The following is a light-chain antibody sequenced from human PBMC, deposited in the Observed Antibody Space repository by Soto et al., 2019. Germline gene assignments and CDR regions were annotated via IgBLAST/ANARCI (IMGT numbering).Light chain of an antibody. CDR1: QGISNY. J-gene: IGKJ5*01. V-gene: IGKV1-9*01. CDR3: QHRHSYPIT. CDR2: TAS. Sequence: DIQLTQSPSFLSASVGDRVTITCRASQGISNYLAWYQQRPGKAPNLLIYTASTLQSGVPSSFSGSGSGTEFTPTISRLQPEYLANYYCQHRHSYPITFGQGTRLEIK.